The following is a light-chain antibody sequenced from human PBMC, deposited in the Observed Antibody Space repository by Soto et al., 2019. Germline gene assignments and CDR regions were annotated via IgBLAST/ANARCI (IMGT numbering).Light chain of an antibody. V-gene: IGKV1-5*01. CDR3: QQYNSYSRT. CDR1: QSISSW. J-gene: IGKJ1*01. Sequence: DIQMTQSPCTLSASVGDKVTITCRASQSISSWLAWYQQKPGKAPKLLIYDAYSLESGVPSRFSGTGSGTVFTLTISSLQPDDFATYYCQQYNSYSRTFGQGTKVEIK. CDR2: DAY.